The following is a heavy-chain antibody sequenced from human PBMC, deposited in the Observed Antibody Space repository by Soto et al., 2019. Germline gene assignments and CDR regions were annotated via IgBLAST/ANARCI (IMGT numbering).Heavy chain of an antibody. CDR2: VSYERSHE. J-gene: IGHJ6*02. Sequence: QVQLVESGGGVVKPGRSLRLSCAASGFTFTNHGMHWVRQAPGKGLEWVAVVSYERSHEYYADSVKGRFTISRDNSQNTRYRQTNRLRAEDTAVYYCAKASGVFLFVGELGGMDVWGQGTTVTVSS. V-gene: IGHV3-30*18. D-gene: IGHD3-10*01. CDR1: GFTFTNHG. CDR3: AKASGVFLFVGELGGMDV.